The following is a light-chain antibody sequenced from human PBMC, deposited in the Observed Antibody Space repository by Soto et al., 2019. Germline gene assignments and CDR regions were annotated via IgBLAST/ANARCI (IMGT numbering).Light chain of an antibody. CDR2: DAS. CDR3: QQYDHPPYT. J-gene: IGKJ2*01. V-gene: IGKV1-33*01. CDR1: QDIRKY. Sequence: DIQLTQSPSSLSATVGDRVTITCLASQDIRKYLNWYQQKPGKAPKLLIYDASNRETGVPSRFSGSGSGTDFSLSIDSLQPEDIATYYCQQYDHPPYTFGQGTTLEIK.